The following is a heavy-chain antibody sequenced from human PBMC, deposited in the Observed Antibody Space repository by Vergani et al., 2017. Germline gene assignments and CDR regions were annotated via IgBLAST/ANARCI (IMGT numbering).Heavy chain of an antibody. D-gene: IGHD1-26*01. V-gene: IGHV4-59*01. CDR1: GGSISSNY. Sequence: QVQLQESGPGLVKPSETLSLICTVSGGSISSNYWSWIRQPPGKGLEWIGYIYYSGSTSYNPSLKSRVTISVDTSKNQFSLKLSSVTAADTAVYYCARGVVGASLLYYGGQGTLVTVSS. CDR3: ARGVVGASLLYY. J-gene: IGHJ4*02. CDR2: IYYSGST.